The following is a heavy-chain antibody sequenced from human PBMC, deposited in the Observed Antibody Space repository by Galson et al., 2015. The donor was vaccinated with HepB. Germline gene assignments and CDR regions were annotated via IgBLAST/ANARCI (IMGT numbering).Heavy chain of an antibody. CDR3: ASGGVYYDYHFDY. CDR1: GGTFTSSA. D-gene: IGHD3-16*01. V-gene: IGHV1-69*04. CDR2: IIPILGKA. Sequence: SVKVSCKASGGTFTSSAINWVRQAPGQGLEWMGRIIPILGKAKYAEKLQGTLTITADTSTSTAYMVLSSLRSEDTAIYYCASGGVYYDYHFDYWGQGTLVSVSS. J-gene: IGHJ4*02.